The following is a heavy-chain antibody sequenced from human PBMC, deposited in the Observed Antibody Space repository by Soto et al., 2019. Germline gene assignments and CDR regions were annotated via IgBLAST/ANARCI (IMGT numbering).Heavy chain of an antibody. D-gene: IGHD3-10*01. V-gene: IGHV4-4*02. CDR1: GGSISSSNW. CDR3: ARGRGGHYYAMDV. Sequence: QVQLQESGPGLVKPSGTLSLTCAVSGGSISSSNWWSWVRQPPGKGLEWSGEIYHSGSTNYNPCLKTRVTVSANKPRNQYSLKLSSATADDTAFYYCARGRGGHYYAMDVWGQGTTGTVSS. J-gene: IGHJ6*02. CDR2: IYHSGST.